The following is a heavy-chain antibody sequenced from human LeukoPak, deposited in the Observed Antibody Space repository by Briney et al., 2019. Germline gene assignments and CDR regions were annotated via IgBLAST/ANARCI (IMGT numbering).Heavy chain of an antibody. J-gene: IGHJ3*02. CDR1: GYSFTSYW. Sequence: GESLKISCKGSGYSFTSYWIGWVRQMLGKGLEWMGIIYPGDSDTRYSPSFQGQVTISADKSISTAYLQWSSLKASDTAMYYCARPHDYGDYPEGYAFDIWGQGTMVTVSS. CDR3: ARPHDYGDYPEGYAFDI. V-gene: IGHV5-51*01. CDR2: IYPGDSDT. D-gene: IGHD4-17*01.